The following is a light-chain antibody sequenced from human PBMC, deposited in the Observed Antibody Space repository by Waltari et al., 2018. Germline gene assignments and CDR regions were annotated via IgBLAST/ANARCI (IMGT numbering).Light chain of an antibody. CDR3: LQNTHLPWT. Sequence: EVVLTQSPGALSLFPGEGATLSCRASQSVPSSYLAWLQQKPGQSPRLLIHDTSIRATGIPDRFSGSASGTDFTLTISRLEPEDFAVYYCLQNTHLPWTSGQGTKVEI. J-gene: IGKJ1*01. V-gene: IGKV3-20*01. CDR2: DTS. CDR1: QSVPSSY.